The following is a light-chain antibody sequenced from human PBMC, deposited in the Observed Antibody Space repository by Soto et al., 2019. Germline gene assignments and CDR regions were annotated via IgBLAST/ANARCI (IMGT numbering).Light chain of an antibody. CDR2: DAS. J-gene: IGKJ5*01. CDR3: QQYNSYPIT. V-gene: IGKV1-5*01. CDR1: QSISSW. Sequence: DIQMTQSPSTLSASVGDRVTITCRASQSISSWLAWYQQKPGKAPKLLIYDASNLESGVPSRFSGSGSGPEFTLTIRSLQPDDFATYYCQQYNSYPITSGQGTRLEIK.